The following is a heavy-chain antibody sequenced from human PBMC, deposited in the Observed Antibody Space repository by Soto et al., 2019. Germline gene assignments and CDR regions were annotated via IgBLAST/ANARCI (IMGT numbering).Heavy chain of an antibody. Sequence: QVQLVQSGAEVKKPGASVKVSCKASGYTFTSYGISWVRQAPGQGLEWMGWISAYNGNTNYAQKLQGRATMTTDTSTSTAYMELRSLRSDDTAVYYCARDREGIAARQHYYYGRDVWGQGTTVTVSS. CDR1: GYTFTSYG. CDR2: ISAYNGNT. V-gene: IGHV1-18*01. CDR3: ARDREGIAARQHYYYGRDV. J-gene: IGHJ6*02. D-gene: IGHD6-6*01.